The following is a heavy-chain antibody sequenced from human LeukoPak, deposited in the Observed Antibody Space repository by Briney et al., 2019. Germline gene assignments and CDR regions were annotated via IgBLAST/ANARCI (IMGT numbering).Heavy chain of an antibody. CDR1: GGSISSYY. D-gene: IGHD6-19*01. Sequence: PSETLSLTCTVSGGSISSYYWSWIRQPAGKGLEWIGRIYTSGSTNYNPSLKSRVTMSVDTSKNQFSLKLSSVTAADTAVYYCARGNFAITVAGTTESGGTNWFDPWGQGTLVTVSS. J-gene: IGHJ5*02. V-gene: IGHV4-4*07. CDR3: ARGNFAITVAGTTESGGTNWFDP. CDR2: IYTSGST.